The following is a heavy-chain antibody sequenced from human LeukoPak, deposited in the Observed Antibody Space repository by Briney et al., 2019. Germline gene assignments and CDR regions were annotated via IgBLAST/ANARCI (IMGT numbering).Heavy chain of an antibody. Sequence: GGSLRLSCAASGFIFTNYGMSWVRQAPGKGLEWVSAIRGNAGTTYYADSVKGRFTIFRDNSKNMLYLQMNSLRVEDTAVYYCAKGHGDSSGYYYFDSWGQGTLVTVSS. CDR1: GFIFTNYG. D-gene: IGHD3-22*01. CDR3: AKGHGDSSGYYYFDS. J-gene: IGHJ4*02. CDR2: IRGNAGTT. V-gene: IGHV3-23*01.